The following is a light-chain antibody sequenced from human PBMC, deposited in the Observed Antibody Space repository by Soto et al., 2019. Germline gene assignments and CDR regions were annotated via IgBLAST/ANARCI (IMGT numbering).Light chain of an antibody. J-gene: IGKJ4*01. V-gene: IGKV3-11*01. CDR1: ESIGNY. CDR2: DAS. Sequence: EDVLTQSPATLSLSPGERATLSCRASESIGNYLAWYQQKLGQAPKLLIYDASHRAIGIPGRFSGDGSGTDFTLPIISLEPEDFAVYYCQWRSDWPPRLTFGGGTKVEIK. CDR3: QWRSDWPPRLT.